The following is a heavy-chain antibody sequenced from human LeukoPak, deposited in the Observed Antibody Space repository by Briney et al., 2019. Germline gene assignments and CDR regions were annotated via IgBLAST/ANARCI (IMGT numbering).Heavy chain of an antibody. CDR3: ARRNTVTTFYYFDY. CDR1: GFTFSSYW. V-gene: IGHV3-7*01. CDR2: IKQDGSEK. Sequence: GGSLRLSCAASGFTFSSYWMSWVRQAPGKGLEWVANIKQDGSEKYYVDSVKGRFTISRDNAKNSLYLQMNSPRAEDTAVYYCARRNTVTTFYYFDYWGQGTLVTVSS. D-gene: IGHD4-11*01. J-gene: IGHJ4*02.